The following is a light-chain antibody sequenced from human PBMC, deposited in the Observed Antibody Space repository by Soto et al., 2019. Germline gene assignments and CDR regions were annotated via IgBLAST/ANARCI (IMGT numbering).Light chain of an antibody. CDR1: QSVSSN. CDR3: QQYNNWPPWT. CDR2: GAS. J-gene: IGKJ1*01. V-gene: IGKV3-15*01. Sequence: EIVMTQSPATLSVSPGERAALSFRSSQSVSSNLAWYQQKPGQAPRLLIYGASTRATGIPARFSGSGSGTEFTLTISSLRSEDFAVYYCQQYNNWPPWTFGQGTKVDI.